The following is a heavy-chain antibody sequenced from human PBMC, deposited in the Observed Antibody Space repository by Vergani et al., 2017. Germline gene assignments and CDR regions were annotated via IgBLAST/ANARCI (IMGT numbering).Heavy chain of an antibody. CDR2: IYHSGST. V-gene: IGHV4-30-2*01. Sequence: QLQLQESGSGLVKPSQTLSLTCAVSGGSISSGGYSWSWIRQPPGKGLEWIGYIYHSGSTYYNPSLKSRFTISVDRSKNQFSLKLSSVTAADAAVYYCVGAQGGDVPHDKRGYFFYGMDVWGQGTTVTVSS. J-gene: IGHJ6*02. CDR1: GGSISSGGYS. CDR3: VGAQGGDVPHDKRGYFFYGMDV. D-gene: IGHD3-16*01.